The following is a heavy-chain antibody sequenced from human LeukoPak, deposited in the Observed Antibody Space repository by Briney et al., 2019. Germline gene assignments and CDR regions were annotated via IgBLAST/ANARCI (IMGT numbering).Heavy chain of an antibody. D-gene: IGHD6-13*01. Sequence: SETLSLTCTVSGGSISSSSYYWGWIRQPPGKGLEWIGSIYYSGSTYYNPSLKSRVTISVDTSKNQFSLKLSSVTAADTAVYYCAVPLGIAPFDYWGQGTLVTVSS. CDR3: AVPLGIAPFDY. CDR2: IYYSGST. CDR1: GGSISSSSYY. V-gene: IGHV4-39*07. J-gene: IGHJ4*02.